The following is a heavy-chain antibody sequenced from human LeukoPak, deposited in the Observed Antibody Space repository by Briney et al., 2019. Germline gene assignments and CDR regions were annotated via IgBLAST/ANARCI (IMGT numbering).Heavy chain of an antibody. CDR3: ARRTRSNYYGSGSYYIYYYMDV. Sequence: KPSETLSLTCTVSGGSISSYYWSWIRQPPGKGLEWIGYIYYSGSTNYNPSLKSRVTISVDTSKNQFSLKLSSVTAADTAVYYCARRTRSNYYGSGSYYIYYYMDVWAKGPRSPSP. D-gene: IGHD3-10*01. J-gene: IGHJ6*03. CDR2: IYYSGST. V-gene: IGHV4-59*01. CDR1: GGSISSYY.